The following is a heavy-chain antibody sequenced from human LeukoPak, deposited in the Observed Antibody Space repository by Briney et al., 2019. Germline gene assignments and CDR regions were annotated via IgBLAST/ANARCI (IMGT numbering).Heavy chain of an antibody. J-gene: IGHJ4*02. CDR3: AKAGMTRFDY. Sequence: GGSLRLSCAASGFTFSRFAMSWVRQAPGKGLEWVSGFSGSGGSTYYADSVKGRFTISRDNSKNTLYLQMNSLRGEDTAVYYCAKAGMTRFDYWGQGIMVTVSS. D-gene: IGHD1-20*01. CDR1: GFTFSRFA. V-gene: IGHV3-23*01. CDR2: FSGSGGST.